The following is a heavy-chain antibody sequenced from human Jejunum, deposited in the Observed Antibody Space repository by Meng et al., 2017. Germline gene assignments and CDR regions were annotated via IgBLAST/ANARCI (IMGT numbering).Heavy chain of an antibody. CDR3: ARVEASGSLYYLDY. V-gene: IGHV3-20*04. CDR1: GFTFEDYG. J-gene: IGHJ4*02. Sequence: GESLKISCAVSGFTFEDYGMTWVRQAPGKGLECVSNINWNGDRRGYADSVKGRFTISRDNAKNSMYLQMNSLGAEDTALYYCARVEASGSLYYLDYWGQGTLVTGYS. D-gene: IGHD2-15*01. CDR2: INWNGDRR.